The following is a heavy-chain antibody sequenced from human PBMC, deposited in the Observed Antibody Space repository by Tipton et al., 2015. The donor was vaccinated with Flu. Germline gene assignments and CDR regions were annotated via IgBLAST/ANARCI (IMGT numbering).Heavy chain of an antibody. CDR2: IYHDGPT. J-gene: IGHJ3*01. Sequence: SLRLSCAVSGGDISTDNWWSWVRQPPGKGLEWIGEIYHDGPTNYNPSLKSRVTMSVDNSRNRFSLKLNSVTAADTAVYHCARGPPGYDYDSGGSGMLDAFDVWGQGTMVTVSS. V-gene: IGHV4-4*02. CDR3: ARGPPGYDYDSGGSGMLDAFDV. D-gene: IGHD3-22*01. CDR1: GGDISTDNW.